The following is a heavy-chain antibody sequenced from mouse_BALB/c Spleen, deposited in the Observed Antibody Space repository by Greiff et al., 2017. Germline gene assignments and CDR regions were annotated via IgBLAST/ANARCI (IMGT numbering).Heavy chain of an antibody. J-gene: IGHJ4*01. CDR3: ARQVTYAMDY. CDR2: INSNGGST. V-gene: IGHV5-6-2*01. D-gene: IGHD2-1*01. CDR1: GFTFSSYY. Sequence: EVNVVESGGGLVKLGGSLKLSCAASGFTFSSYYMSWVRQTPEKRLELVAAINSNGGSTYYPDTVKGRFTISRDNAKNTLYLQMSSLKSEDTAMYYCARQVTYAMDYWGQGTSVTVSS.